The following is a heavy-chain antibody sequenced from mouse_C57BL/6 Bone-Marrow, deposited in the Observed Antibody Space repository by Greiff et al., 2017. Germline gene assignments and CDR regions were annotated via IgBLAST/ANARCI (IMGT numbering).Heavy chain of an antibody. V-gene: IGHV5-17*01. D-gene: IGHD1-1*01. CDR3: ARKDYYGSSYLYDYAMDY. Sequence: EVKLVESGGGLVKPGGSLKLSCAASGFTFSDYGMHWVRQAPEKGLEWVAYISSGSSTIYYADTVKGRFTISRDNAKNTLFLQMTSLRSEDTAMYYCARKDYYGSSYLYDYAMDYWGQGTSVTVSS. CDR2: ISSGSSTI. CDR1: GFTFSDYG. J-gene: IGHJ4*01.